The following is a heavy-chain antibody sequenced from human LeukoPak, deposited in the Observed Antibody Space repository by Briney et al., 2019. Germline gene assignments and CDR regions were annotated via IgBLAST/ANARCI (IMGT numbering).Heavy chain of an antibody. CDR2: ISGSGGSI. J-gene: IGHJ4*02. V-gene: IGHV3-23*01. D-gene: IGHD5-18*01. CDR1: GFTFSDYA. CDR3: ARGGVYTYGYLPLDY. Sequence: GGSLRLSCTASGFTFSDYAMSWVRQAPGKGLEWVSGISGSGGSIRYADSVKGRFIISRDNSKNTQSLQMNSLRAEDTAVYYCARGGVYTYGYLPLDYWGQGTLVTVSS.